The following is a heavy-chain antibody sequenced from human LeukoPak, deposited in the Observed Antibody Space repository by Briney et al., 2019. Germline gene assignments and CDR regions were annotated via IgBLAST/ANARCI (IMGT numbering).Heavy chain of an antibody. Sequence: GGSLRLSCAASGFTFDDYAMHWVRQAPGKGLEWVSGISWNSGSIGYADSVKGRFTISRDNAKNSLYLQMNSLRAEDTALYYCAIDQAPQIEVVAAALDYWGQGTLVTVSS. CDR1: GFTFDDYA. CDR3: AIDQAPQIEVVAAALDY. CDR2: ISWNSGSI. V-gene: IGHV3-9*01. D-gene: IGHD2-15*01. J-gene: IGHJ4*02.